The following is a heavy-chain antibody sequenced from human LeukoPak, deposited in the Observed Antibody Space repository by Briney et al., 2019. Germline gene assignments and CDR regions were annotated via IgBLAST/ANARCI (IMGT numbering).Heavy chain of an antibody. CDR3: ARHSPYYYDSSGLNY. V-gene: IGHV4-34*01. CDR2: INHSGSS. CDR1: GGSFSGYY. Sequence: SGTLSLTCAVYGGSFSGYYWSWIRPPPGKGLEWVGEINHSGSSNYNPSLQRRVTLPVDRSMHQSSLTLSSVTAADTAVYYCARHSPYYYDSSGLNYWGQGTLVTVSS. D-gene: IGHD3-22*01. J-gene: IGHJ4*01.